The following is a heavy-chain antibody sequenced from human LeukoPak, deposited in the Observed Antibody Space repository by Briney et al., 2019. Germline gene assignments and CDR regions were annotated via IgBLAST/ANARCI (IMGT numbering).Heavy chain of an antibody. Sequence: GGSLRLSCAASGFTVSSNYMSWVRQAPGKGLEWVSVIYSCGSTYYADSVKGRFTISRDNSKNTLYLQINSLRAEDTAVYYCARDLYGDYGFDPWGQGTLVTVSS. CDR2: IYSCGST. V-gene: IGHV3-66*03. J-gene: IGHJ5*02. CDR3: ARDLYGDYGFDP. CDR1: GFTVSSNY. D-gene: IGHD4-17*01.